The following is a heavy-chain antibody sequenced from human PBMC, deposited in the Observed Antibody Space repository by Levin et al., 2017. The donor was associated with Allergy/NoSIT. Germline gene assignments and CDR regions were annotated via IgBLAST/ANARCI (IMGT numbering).Heavy chain of an antibody. CDR3: ASGATVRGGNDAFDI. J-gene: IGHJ3*02. V-gene: IGHV4-61*01. CDR2: IYYSGST. CDR1: GGSVRGGSLY. Sequence: SQTLSLPCTVSGGSVRGGSLYWNWIRQPPGKGLEWIGYIYYSGSTSYNPSLKSRVTISVDTSKNQFSLRLNSVTAADTAVYFCASGATVRGGNDAFDIWGQGTMVTVSS. D-gene: IGHD1-26*01.